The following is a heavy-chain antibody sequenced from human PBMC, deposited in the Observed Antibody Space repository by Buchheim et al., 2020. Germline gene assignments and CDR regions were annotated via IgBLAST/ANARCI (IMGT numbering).Heavy chain of an antibody. CDR3: ASLKGRTGTGYGMDV. D-gene: IGHD1-1*01. J-gene: IGHJ6*02. V-gene: IGHV3-48*03. Sequence: EVQLVESGGGVVLPGGSLRLSCAVAGFTFSSFEMNWVRQAPGKGLEWVSYISSSGSTKYYADSVKGRFTISRDNAENSMYLQMNSLRVEDTAAYYCASLKGRTGTGYGMDVWGQGTT. CDR1: GFTFSSFE. CDR2: ISSSGSTK.